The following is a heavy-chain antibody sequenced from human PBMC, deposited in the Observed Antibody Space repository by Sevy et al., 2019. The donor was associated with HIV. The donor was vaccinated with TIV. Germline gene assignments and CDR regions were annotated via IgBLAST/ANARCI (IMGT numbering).Heavy chain of an antibody. CDR1: GFTFSNYA. CDR2: FSFGCGKI. J-gene: IGHJ4*02. D-gene: IGHD2-2*01. CDR3: AREGCSKPHDY. V-gene: IGHV3-23*01. Sequence: RGCLRLSCAASGFTFSNYAMSWVRQAPGKGLERVSTFSFGCGKINYADSVKGQFTISRVNSKNTLYLQMNSLRAEDTALDYCAREGCSKPHDYWGQGTLVSVSS.